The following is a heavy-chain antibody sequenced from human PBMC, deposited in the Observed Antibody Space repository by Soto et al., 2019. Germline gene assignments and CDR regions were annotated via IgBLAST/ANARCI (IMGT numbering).Heavy chain of an antibody. CDR3: ARAAYSYDGLDV. CDR1: RFSFSNYW. CDR2: IKQDGSEK. J-gene: IGHJ6*02. V-gene: IGHV3-7*04. Sequence: GGSLRLSCAAYRFSFSNYWMTWVRQAPGKGLEWVANIKQDGSEKTHVDSVKGRFTISRDNAKNSLYLEMNSLRVEDTAVYYCARAAYSYDGLDVWGQGTTVTVSS. D-gene: IGHD5-18*01.